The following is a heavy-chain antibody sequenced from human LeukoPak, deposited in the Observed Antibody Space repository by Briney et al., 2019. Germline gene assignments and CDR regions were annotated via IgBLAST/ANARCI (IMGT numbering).Heavy chain of an antibody. V-gene: IGHV4-59*08. J-gene: IGHJ4*02. CDR1: GGSINTYY. D-gene: IGHD5-24*01. Sequence: SSETLSLTCTVSGGSINTYYWTWIRQPPGKGLEWIGYIFYTGSTNYNPSLKSRVTIPLDTSKNQFSLRLSSVTAADTAVYYCARRVATKPKYCFDNWGQGTLVTVST. CDR2: IFYTGST. CDR3: ARRVATKPKYCFDN.